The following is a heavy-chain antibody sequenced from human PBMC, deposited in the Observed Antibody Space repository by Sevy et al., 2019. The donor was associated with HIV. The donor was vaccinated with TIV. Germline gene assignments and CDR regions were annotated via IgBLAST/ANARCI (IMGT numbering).Heavy chain of an antibody. V-gene: IGHV1-18*04. Sequence: ASVKVSCKASGYTFTSYGISWVRQAPGQGLEWMGWISAYNGNTNYAQKLQGRVTMTTDTSTSTAYMELRSLRSDDTAVYYCAREGRYCSSTSCYNYMDVWGKGTTVTVYS. J-gene: IGHJ6*03. D-gene: IGHD2-2*02. CDR1: GYTFTSYG. CDR2: ISAYNGNT. CDR3: AREGRYCSSTSCYNYMDV.